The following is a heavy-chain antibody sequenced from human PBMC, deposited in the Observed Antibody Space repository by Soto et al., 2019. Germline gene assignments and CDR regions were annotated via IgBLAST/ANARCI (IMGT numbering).Heavy chain of an antibody. Sequence: GGSLRLSCAASGFTFSSYAMSWVRQAPGKGLEWVSTISGSAGSTYYADSVKGRFTVSRDNSKNTLYLQMNSLRAEDTAVYYCAKGPRRYYSDSSGYFGLDYWGQGTLVTV. J-gene: IGHJ4*02. CDR3: AKGPRRYYSDSSGYFGLDY. CDR2: ISGSAGST. CDR1: GFTFSSYA. V-gene: IGHV3-23*01. D-gene: IGHD3-22*01.